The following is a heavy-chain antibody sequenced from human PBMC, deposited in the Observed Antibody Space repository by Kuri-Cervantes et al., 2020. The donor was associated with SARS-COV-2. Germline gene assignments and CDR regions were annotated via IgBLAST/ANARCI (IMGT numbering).Heavy chain of an antibody. V-gene: IGHV4-34*01. J-gene: IGHJ4*02. CDR2: INHSGST. CDR3: ARHVRPHHSSGWYPFDY. D-gene: IGHD6-19*01. CDR1: GGSFSDVY. Sequence: GSLRLSCAVSGGSFSDVYWSWIRQPPGQGLEWIGEINHSGSTNYNPSLKSRVTISVDTSKNQFSLKLSSVTAADTAVYYCARHVRPHHSSGWYPFDYWGQGTRVTGSS.